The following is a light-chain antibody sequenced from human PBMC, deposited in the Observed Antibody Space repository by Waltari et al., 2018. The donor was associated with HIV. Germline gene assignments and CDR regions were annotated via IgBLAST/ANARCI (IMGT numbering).Light chain of an antibody. V-gene: IGKV3-20*01. J-gene: IGKJ1*01. Sequence: EIVLTQSPDTLSLSPGERATLSCRASQSVSNSYLAWYQQKPGQAPRLLIYGASSRATGIPDRFSGSGSGTDFTLTISRLEPEDFAVYYCQQYSNSPTFGQGTKVEIK. CDR1: QSVSNSY. CDR2: GAS. CDR3: QQYSNSPT.